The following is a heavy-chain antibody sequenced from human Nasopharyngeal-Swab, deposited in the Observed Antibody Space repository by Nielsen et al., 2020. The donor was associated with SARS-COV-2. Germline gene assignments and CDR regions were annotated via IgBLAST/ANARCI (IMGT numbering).Heavy chain of an antibody. CDR2: IKQDGSEK. CDR3: ARDGRAYYYGSGSYYNNYYYYYGMDV. V-gene: IGHV3-7*01. D-gene: IGHD3-10*01. CDR1: GFTFSSYW. J-gene: IGHJ6*02. Sequence: GESLKISCAASGFTFSSYWMSWVRQAPGKGLEWVANIKQDGSEKYYVDSVKGRFTISRDNAKNSLYLQMNSLRAEDTAVYYCARDGRAYYYGSGSYYNNYYYYYGMDVWGQGTTVTVSS.